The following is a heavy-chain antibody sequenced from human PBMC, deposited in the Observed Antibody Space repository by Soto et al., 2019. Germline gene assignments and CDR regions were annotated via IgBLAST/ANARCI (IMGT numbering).Heavy chain of an antibody. V-gene: IGHV3-23*01. CDR2: ISGGDDTT. CDR1: GFTFNNYA. Sequence: EVQLLESGGGLVQPGGSLRLSCAASGFTFNNYAMTWVRQAPGKGLEWVSAISGGDDTTSYADSVKGRFTVSRDGSKNTLYLQISSLRAEDTALYYCAKGRGGSGSLTPRVDFWGQGTLVTVSS. D-gene: IGHD3-10*01. CDR3: AKGRGGSGSLTPRVDF. J-gene: IGHJ4*02.